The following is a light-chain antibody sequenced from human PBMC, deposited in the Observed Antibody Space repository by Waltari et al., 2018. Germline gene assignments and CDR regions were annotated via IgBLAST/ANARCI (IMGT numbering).Light chain of an antibody. Sequence: DIVLTQSPGTLSLSPGERATLSCRASQSVSDSRLAWYQQRPGQAPRLLIYGASNRATGIPDRFSGSGSATDFTLTISRLDPADFAVYYCLQYGGSPRTFGQGTKV. V-gene: IGKV3-20*01. CDR2: GAS. J-gene: IGKJ1*01. CDR1: QSVSDSR. CDR3: LQYGGSPRT.